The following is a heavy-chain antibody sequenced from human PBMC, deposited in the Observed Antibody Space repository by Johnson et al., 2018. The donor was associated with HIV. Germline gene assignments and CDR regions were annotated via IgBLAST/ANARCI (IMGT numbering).Heavy chain of an antibody. CDR2: IRYDGSNK. CDR1: GFSFSSYG. D-gene: IGHD3-3*01. Sequence: VQLVESGGGVVQPGRSLRLSCAASGFSFSSYGMHWVRQAPGKGLEWVAFIRYDGSNKYYADSVKGRFTISRDNAKNTLYLEMKSLRAEDTAVYYCAKARSVYDFRSGTADDAFDIWGQGTMVTVS. J-gene: IGHJ3*02. V-gene: IGHV3-33*03. CDR3: AKARSVYDFRSGTADDAFDI.